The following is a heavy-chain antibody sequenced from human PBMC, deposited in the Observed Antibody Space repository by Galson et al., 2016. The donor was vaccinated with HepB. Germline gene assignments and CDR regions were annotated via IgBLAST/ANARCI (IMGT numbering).Heavy chain of an antibody. V-gene: IGHV1-69*10. CDR2: SIPALATA. Sequence: SVKVSCKASGDTFTNFAFTWVRQAPGLGLEWLGGSIPALATANYAPKFQGRVTITAERSTSTVYMELTSLRSEDTAVYYCARHVRRGYDYLDYWGQGTLVSVSS. CDR1: GDTFTNFA. J-gene: IGHJ4*02. D-gene: IGHD5-12*01. CDR3: ARHVRRGYDYLDY.